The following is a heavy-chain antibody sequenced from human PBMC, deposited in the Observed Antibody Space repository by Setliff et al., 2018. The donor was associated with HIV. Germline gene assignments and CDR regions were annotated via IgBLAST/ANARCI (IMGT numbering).Heavy chain of an antibody. J-gene: IGHJ4*01. V-gene: IGHV4-38-2*02. CDR3: ARDQSDYNVLTGFGDFDY. CDR1: GIPIDRVYS. CDR2: ISHSGST. Sequence: SETLSLTCGVSGIPIDRVYSWAWIRQPQGKGLEWIGTISHSGSTHYNSPLQGRISISIDTSKNQFSLTLTSVTAADTAMYYCARDQSDYNVLTGFGDFDYWGHGTLVTVSS. D-gene: IGHD3-9*01.